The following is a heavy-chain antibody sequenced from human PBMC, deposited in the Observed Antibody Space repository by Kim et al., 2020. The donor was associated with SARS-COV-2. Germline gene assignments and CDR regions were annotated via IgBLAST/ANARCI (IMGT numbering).Heavy chain of an antibody. D-gene: IGHD2-15*01. J-gene: IGHJ4*03. V-gene: IGHV3-23*03. Sequence: GGSLRLSCVVSGFSFSNYAMSWVRHAPGKGLQWVSVIYDAGGTTYYADSVRGRFTISRDDSKNTLYLQMNSLRAEDTAVYYCAKDFVLCGDTTVATQPFFDYWGQGTMVTVSS. CDR1: GFSFSNYA. CDR3: AKDFVLCGDTTVATQPFFDY. CDR2: IYDAGGTT.